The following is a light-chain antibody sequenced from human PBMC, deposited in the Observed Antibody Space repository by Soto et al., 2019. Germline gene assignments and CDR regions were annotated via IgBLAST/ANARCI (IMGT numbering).Light chain of an antibody. CDR3: QPSHRPPLT. Sequence: DIQITQSPSSLSASVGNRVTITCRASQSISSYLNWYQQKPGKAPNLLIYAASSLQSGVPSRFSGSGSGTDFTLTISSLQPEDFATYYCQPSHRPPLTFSGGTRVEI. V-gene: IGKV1-39*01. CDR1: QSISSY. J-gene: IGKJ4*01. CDR2: AAS.